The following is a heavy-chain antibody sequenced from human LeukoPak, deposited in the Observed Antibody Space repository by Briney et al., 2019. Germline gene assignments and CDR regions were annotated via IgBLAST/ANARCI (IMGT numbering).Heavy chain of an antibody. CDR2: ISGSGGST. CDR1: GLTFASYT. J-gene: IGHJ4*02. Sequence: GGSLRLSCAVSGLTFASYTMSWVRQAPGKGLEWVSAISGSGGSTYYADSAKGRFTISRDNSKNTLYVQMNRLRAEDTAVYYCAKDAGSGSWTDYWGQGSLVTVSS. D-gene: IGHD3-10*01. CDR3: AKDAGSGSWTDY. V-gene: IGHV3-23*01.